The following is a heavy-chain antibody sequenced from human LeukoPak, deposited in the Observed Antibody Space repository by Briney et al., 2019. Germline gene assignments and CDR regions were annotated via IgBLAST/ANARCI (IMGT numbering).Heavy chain of an antibody. CDR2: INWNGGST. V-gene: IGHV3-20*04. Sequence: GGSLRLSCAASGFTFDDYGMSWVRQAPGKGLEWVSGINWNGGSTGYADSVKGRFTISRDNAKNSLYLQMNSLRAEDTAVYYCARAWTGYSYGDYWGQGTLVTVSS. CDR3: ARAWTGYSYGDY. D-gene: IGHD5-18*01. CDR1: GFTFDDYG. J-gene: IGHJ4*02.